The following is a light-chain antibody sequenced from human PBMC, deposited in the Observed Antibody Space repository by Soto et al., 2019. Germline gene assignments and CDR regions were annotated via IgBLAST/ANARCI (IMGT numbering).Light chain of an antibody. CDR1: QSVSSY. CDR2: DAS. Sequence: EIVMTQSPATLSVSPGERATLSCRASQSVSSYLAWYQQKPGQAPRLLIYDASNRATGIPARFSGSGSGTDFTLTISSLEPEDFAVYYCQHYNNWPLTFGGGTKVDI. J-gene: IGKJ4*01. CDR3: QHYNNWPLT. V-gene: IGKV3-11*01.